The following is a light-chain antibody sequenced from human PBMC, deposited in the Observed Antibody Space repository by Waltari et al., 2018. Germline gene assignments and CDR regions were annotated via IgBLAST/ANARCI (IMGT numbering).Light chain of an antibody. CDR2: AAS. CDR1: QSIRRY. Sequence: DIQMTQSPSSLSASVGDRVTITCRASQSIRRYLNWYQQKPGKAPNLLIYAASNLESGVPSRFSGSGSGTDFTLTISSLQPEDFATYYCQQSYTTPLTFGGGTEVEIK. CDR3: QQSYTTPLT. J-gene: IGKJ4*01. V-gene: IGKV1-39*01.